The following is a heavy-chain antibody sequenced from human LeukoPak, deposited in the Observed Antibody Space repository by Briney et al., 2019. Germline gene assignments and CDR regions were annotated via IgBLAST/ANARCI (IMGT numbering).Heavy chain of an antibody. J-gene: IGHJ6*03. CDR3: ARSAYCSSTSCSYYYYYYYMDV. V-gene: IGHV4-59*12. D-gene: IGHD2-2*01. CDR1: GGSISSYY. CDR2: IYYSGST. Sequence: SETLSLTCTVSGGSISSYYWSWIRQPPGKGLEWIGYIYYSGSTNYNPSLKSRVTISVDTSKNQFSLKLSSVTAADTAVYHCARSAYCSSTSCSYYYYYYYMDVWGKGTTVTVSS.